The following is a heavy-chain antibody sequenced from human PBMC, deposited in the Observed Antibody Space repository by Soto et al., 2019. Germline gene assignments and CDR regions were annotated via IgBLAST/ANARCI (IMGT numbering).Heavy chain of an antibody. CDR2: IWYDGSNK. V-gene: IGHV3-33*01. CDR1: GFTFSSYG. Sequence: GGSLRLSCAASGFTFSSYGMHWVRQAPGKGLEWVAVIWYDGSNKYYADSVKGRFTISRDNSKNTLYLQMNSLRAEDTAVYYCARDLEDRQWFGELSSIDYWGQGTLVTVSS. D-gene: IGHD3-10*01. J-gene: IGHJ4*02. CDR3: ARDLEDRQWFGELSSIDY.